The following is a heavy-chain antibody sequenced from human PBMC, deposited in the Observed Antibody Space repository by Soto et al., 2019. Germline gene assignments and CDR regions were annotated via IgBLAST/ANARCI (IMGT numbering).Heavy chain of an antibody. CDR3: ARDRSVRVRFLEWFGPGDAFDI. CDR2: ISSSSSYI. Sequence: GGSLRLSCAASGFTFSSYSMNWVRQAPGKGLEWVSSISSSSSYIYYADSVKGRFTISRDNAKNSLYLQMNSLRAEDTAVYYCARDRSVRVRFLEWFGPGDAFDIWGQGTMVTV. J-gene: IGHJ3*02. D-gene: IGHD3-3*01. CDR1: GFTFSSYS. V-gene: IGHV3-21*01.